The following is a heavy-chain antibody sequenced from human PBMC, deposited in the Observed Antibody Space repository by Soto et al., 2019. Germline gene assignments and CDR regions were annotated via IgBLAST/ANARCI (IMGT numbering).Heavy chain of an antibody. V-gene: IGHV4-4*07. CDR3: AREAGPDRWFDP. Sequence: QVQLQESGPGLVEPSETLSLTCSVSGASISSYFWTWIRQPAGKGLDWFGRISTSGTTNYNPSLKSRVTMSLDTSKNHFSLNLSSVTAADTAVYYCAREAGPDRWFDPWGQGTLVTVSS. J-gene: IGHJ5*02. CDR1: GASISSYF. D-gene: IGHD6-19*01. CDR2: ISTSGTT.